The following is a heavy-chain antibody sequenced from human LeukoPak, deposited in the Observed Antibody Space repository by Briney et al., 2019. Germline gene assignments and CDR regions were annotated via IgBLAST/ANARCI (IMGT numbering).Heavy chain of an antibody. CDR1: GFTFSVYG. CDR3: AKDRLGYSAYDFMDV. CDR2: ISYDGNNK. D-gene: IGHD5-12*01. J-gene: IGHJ6*02. Sequence: PGGSLRPSCAASGFTFSVYGMHWVRQAPGKGLEWVTFISYDGNNKYYADSVKGRFTISRYNFKNTLSLQMDSLRPEDTAVYYCAKDRLGYSAYDFMDVWGQGTTVSVSS. V-gene: IGHV3-30*18.